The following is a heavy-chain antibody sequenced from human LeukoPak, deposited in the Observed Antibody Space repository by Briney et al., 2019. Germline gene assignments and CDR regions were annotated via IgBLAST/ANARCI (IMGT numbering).Heavy chain of an antibody. Sequence: GESLKISCKGSGYSFASYWIGWVRQMPGKGLEWMGIIYPGDSDTRYSPSFQGQVTISADKSISTAYLQWSSLKASDTAMYYCARQGSSSPYYYYMDVWGKGTTVTVSS. CDR2: IYPGDSDT. CDR1: GYSFASYW. CDR3: ARQGSSSPYYYYMDV. V-gene: IGHV5-51*01. D-gene: IGHD6-6*01. J-gene: IGHJ6*03.